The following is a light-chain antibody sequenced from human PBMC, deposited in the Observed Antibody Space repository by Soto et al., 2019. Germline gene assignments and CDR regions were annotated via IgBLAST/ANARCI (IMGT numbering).Light chain of an antibody. J-gene: IGKJ2*01. Sequence: IQLTQSPSSVSASVGDRVTITCRASQRIDTRLAWYQQKPGKAPNLLIYGASNLQSGVPSRFSGSGSGTEFTLTISSLQPEDFATYYCQQYNNFPYTFGQGTKL. CDR2: GAS. CDR1: QRIDTR. CDR3: QQYNNFPYT. V-gene: IGKV1-12*01.